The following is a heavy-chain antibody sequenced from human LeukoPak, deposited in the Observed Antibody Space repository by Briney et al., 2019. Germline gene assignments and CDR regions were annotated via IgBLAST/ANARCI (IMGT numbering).Heavy chain of an antibody. J-gene: IGHJ6*03. CDR3: ARFNCDSSSYYMDV. CDR2: IYTSGST. CDR1: GGSISSYY. V-gene: IGHV4-4*07. Sequence: SETLSLTCTVSGGSISSYYWSWIRQPAGKGLEWIGRIYTSGSTNYNPSLKSRVTISVDTSKNQFSLKLSSVTAADTAVYYCARFNCDSSSYYMDVWGKGTTVTVSS. D-gene: IGHD3-22*01.